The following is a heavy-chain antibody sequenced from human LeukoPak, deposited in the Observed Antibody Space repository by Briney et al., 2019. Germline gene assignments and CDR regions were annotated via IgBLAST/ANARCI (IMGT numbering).Heavy chain of an antibody. V-gene: IGHV1-2*02. CDR1: GYTFTGDY. D-gene: IGHD2-15*01. CDR2: INPNSGGT. Sequence: ASVKVSCKASGYTFTGDYMHWVRQAPGQGLEWMGWINPNSGGTNYAQKFQGRVTMTRDTSISTAYMELSRLRSDDTAVYYCARRYCSGGSCPRHWFDPWGQGTLVTVSS. J-gene: IGHJ5*02. CDR3: ARRYCSGGSCPRHWFDP.